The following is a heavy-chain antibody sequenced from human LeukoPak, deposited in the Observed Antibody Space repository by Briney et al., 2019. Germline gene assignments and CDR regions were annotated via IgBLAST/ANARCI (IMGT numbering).Heavy chain of an antibody. V-gene: IGHV4-59*01. D-gene: IGHD3-10*01. CDR1: GGSISSYY. J-gene: IGHJ4*02. Sequence: PSETLSLTCIVSGGSISSYYWSWIRQPPGKGLEWIGYIYYSGSTNYNPSLKSRVTISVDTSKNQFSLKLSSVTAADTAVYYCATMVQGVHTYFGSWGQGNLVAVSS. CDR3: ATMVQGVHTYFGS. CDR2: IYYSGST.